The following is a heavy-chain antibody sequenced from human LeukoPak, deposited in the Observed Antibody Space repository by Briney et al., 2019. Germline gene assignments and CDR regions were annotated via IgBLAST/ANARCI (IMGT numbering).Heavy chain of an antibody. CDR1: GITFSSYA. V-gene: IGHV3-23*01. J-gene: IGHJ3*02. CDR3: AKGNIVVVPAASNDAFDI. D-gene: IGHD2-2*01. CDR2: ISGSGGST. Sequence: GGSLRLSCAASGITFSSYAMSWVRQAPGKGLEWVSGISGSGGSTYYADSVKGRVTISRDNSKNTLYLQMNSLRAEDTAVYYCAKGNIVVVPAASNDAFDIWGEGTMVTVSS.